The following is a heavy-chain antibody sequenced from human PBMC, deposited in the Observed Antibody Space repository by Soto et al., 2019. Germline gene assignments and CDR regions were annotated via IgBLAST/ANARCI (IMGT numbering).Heavy chain of an antibody. Sequence: EVQLVESGGGLVQPGRSLRLSCVGSGVTFEDYVMHWVRQVPGNGLEWVSHISWDGYSIGYAGSVRGRFTISRDNAKNSLFLQMNSLRPEYTALYYCARSWSGSTSGRVDVWGQGTTVTVSS. V-gene: IGHV3-9*01. CDR2: ISWDGYSI. CDR3: ARSWSGSTSGRVDV. D-gene: IGHD3-3*01. CDR1: GVTFEDYV. J-gene: IGHJ6*02.